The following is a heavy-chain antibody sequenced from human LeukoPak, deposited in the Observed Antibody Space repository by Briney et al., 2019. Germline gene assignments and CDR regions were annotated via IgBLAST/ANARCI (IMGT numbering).Heavy chain of an antibody. CDR1: GFTFSSYA. CDR2: ISYDGSNK. D-gene: IGHD3-3*01. J-gene: IGHJ5*02. V-gene: IGHV3-30*07. Sequence: GGSLRLSCAASGFTFSSYATHWVRQAPGKGLEWVAVISYDGSNKYYADSVKGRLTISRDNSKNTLYLQMNSLRDEDTAVYYCVSDLCGGDDQWGRGTLVTVSS. CDR3: VSDLCGGDDQ.